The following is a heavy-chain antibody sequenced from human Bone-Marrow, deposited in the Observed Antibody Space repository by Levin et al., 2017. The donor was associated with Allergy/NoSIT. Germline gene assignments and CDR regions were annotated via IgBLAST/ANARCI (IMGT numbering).Heavy chain of an antibody. CDR3: ANHKSYTWYSDF. CDR1: GLTFSSYA. J-gene: IGHJ4*02. Sequence: SCAASGLTFSSYAMSRVRQAPGKGLEWVSVITGSGDSTYYADSVQGRFTISRDNSKNTVYLQMNSLSAEDTAVYYCANHKSYTWYSDFWGQGALVTVSS. V-gene: IGHV3-23*01. D-gene: IGHD2-2*02. CDR2: ITGSGDST.